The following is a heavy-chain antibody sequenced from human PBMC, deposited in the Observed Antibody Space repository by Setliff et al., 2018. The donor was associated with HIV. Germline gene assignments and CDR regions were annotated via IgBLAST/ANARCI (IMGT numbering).Heavy chain of an antibody. J-gene: IGHJ4*02. Sequence: KTSETLSLTCAVYGGSFSGYYWSWIRQPPGKGLEWIGEINHSGNTNYNPSLKSRVTISIDTSKNQFSLNLSSVTAADTAVYYCAQLGMVDDFDYWGQGTLVTVS. CDR3: AQLGMVDDFDY. CDR1: GGSFSGYY. CDR2: INHSGNT. V-gene: IGHV4-34*01. D-gene: IGHD1-1*01.